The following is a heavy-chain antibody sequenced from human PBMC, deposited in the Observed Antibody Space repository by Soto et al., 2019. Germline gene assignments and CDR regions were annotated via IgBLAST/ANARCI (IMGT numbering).Heavy chain of an antibody. D-gene: IGHD6-13*01. CDR2: IFYSGSA. CDR1: GGSISSSSYY. CDR3: ARYNAASGTYYFDY. Sequence: LETLSLTCTVSGGSISSSSYYWGWIRQPPGKGLEWIGSIFYSGSANYNPSLKSRVTMSVDNSKNQFSLKLNSVTAADTAVYYCARYNAASGTYYFDYWGQGTLVTVSS. J-gene: IGHJ4*02. V-gene: IGHV4-39*07.